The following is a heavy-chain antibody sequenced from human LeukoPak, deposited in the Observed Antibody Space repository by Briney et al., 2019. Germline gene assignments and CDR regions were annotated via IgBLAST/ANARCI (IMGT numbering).Heavy chain of an antibody. Sequence: SETLSLTCAVYGGTFSGYYWSWFRQPPGKRLEWVGESNDSGGTNYNPSLKSRVTISADKSKNQVSLKLTSVTAADTAVYYCARLSVIVGAALEYYYYYMDVWGQGTTVTVSS. D-gene: IGHD1-26*01. V-gene: IGHV4-34*01. CDR2: SNDSGGT. J-gene: IGHJ6*03. CDR3: ARLSVIVGAALEYYYYYMDV. CDR1: GGTFSGYY.